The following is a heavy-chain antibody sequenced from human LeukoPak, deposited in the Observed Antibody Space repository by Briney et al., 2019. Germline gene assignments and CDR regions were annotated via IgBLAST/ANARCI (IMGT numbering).Heavy chain of an antibody. CDR2: INPNSGGT. V-gene: IGHV1-2*02. Sequence: GASVKVSCKASGYTFTGYYMHWVRQAPGQGLEWMGWINPNSGGTNHAQKFQGRVTMTRDTSISTAYMELSRLRSDDTAVYYCARVHSSGWRILDYWGQGTLVTVSS. CDR1: GYTFTGYY. CDR3: ARVHSSGWRILDY. J-gene: IGHJ4*02. D-gene: IGHD6-19*01.